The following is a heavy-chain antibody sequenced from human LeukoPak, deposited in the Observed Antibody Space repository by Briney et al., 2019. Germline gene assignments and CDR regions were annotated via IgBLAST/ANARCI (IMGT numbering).Heavy chain of an antibody. CDR1: GFTFSNYW. J-gene: IGHJ4*02. V-gene: IGHV3-74*01. CDR3: ARHLSGVTGYTYGRGIDY. Sequence: GGSLRLSCAASGFTFSNYWMHWVRHAPGKGLVWVSRINSDGINTSYADSVKGRFTISRDNAKTSLYLQMISLRAEDTAVYYCARHLSGVTGYTYGRGIDYWGQGTLVTVSS. CDR2: INSDGINT. D-gene: IGHD5-18*01.